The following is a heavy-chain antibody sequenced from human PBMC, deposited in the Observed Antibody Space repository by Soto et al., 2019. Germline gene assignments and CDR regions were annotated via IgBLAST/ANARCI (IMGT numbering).Heavy chain of an antibody. CDR1: GYTFTSYA. CDR2: INAGNGNT. D-gene: IGHD2-2*01. Sequence: QVQLVQSGAEVKKPGASVKVSCKASGYTFTSYAMHWVRQAPGQRLEWMGWINAGNGNTEYSQKFQGRVTITRDTSASTAYMELSSLRSEDTAVYYCARGYQPLDVWGQGTTVTVSS. J-gene: IGHJ6*02. CDR3: ARGYQPLDV. V-gene: IGHV1-3*01.